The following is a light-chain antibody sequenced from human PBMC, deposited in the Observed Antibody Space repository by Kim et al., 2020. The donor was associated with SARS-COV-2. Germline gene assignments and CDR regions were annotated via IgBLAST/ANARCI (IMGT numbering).Light chain of an antibody. J-gene: IGLJ3*02. V-gene: IGLV6-57*03. CDR3: QSYDSSNPLV. Sequence: KTVTIPCTRSSGSIASNYVQWYQQRPGSAPSTVIYEDNQRPSGVADRFSGSIDSSSNSASLTISGLKTEDEADYYCQSYDSSNPLVFGGGTQLTVL. CDR1: SGSIASNY. CDR2: EDN.